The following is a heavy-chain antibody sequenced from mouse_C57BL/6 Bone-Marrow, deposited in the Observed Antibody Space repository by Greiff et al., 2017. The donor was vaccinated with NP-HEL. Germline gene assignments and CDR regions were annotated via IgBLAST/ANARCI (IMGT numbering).Heavy chain of an antibody. CDR1: GYTFTSYW. V-gene: IGHV1-50*01. D-gene: IGHD2-1*01. CDR3: ARGDYGNYGAMDY. J-gene: IGHJ4*01. CDR2: IDPSDSYT. Sequence: QVQLQQPGAELVKPGASVKLSCKASGYTFTSYWMPWVKQRPGQGLEWIGEIDPSDSYTNYNQKFKGKATLTVDTSSSTAYMQLSSLTSEDSAVYYCARGDYGNYGAMDYWGQGTSVTVSS.